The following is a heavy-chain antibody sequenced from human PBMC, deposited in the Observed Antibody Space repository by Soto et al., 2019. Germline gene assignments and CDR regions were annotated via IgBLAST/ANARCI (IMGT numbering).Heavy chain of an antibody. CDR2: INHSGST. CDR1: CGSFSGFY. J-gene: IGHJ3*02. D-gene: IGHD2-2*01. Sequence: SETLSLTCAVYCGSFSGFYWSWIRQPPGKGLEWIGEINHSGSTNYNPSLKSRVTISVDTSKNQFSLKLSSVTAADTAVYYCAREGPVNCSSTSCYFDNAFDIWGQGTMVTVSS. V-gene: IGHV4-34*01. CDR3: AREGPVNCSSTSCYFDNAFDI.